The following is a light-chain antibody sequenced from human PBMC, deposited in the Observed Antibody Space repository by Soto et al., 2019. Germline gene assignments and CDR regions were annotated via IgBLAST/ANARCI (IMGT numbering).Light chain of an antibody. J-gene: IGLJ3*02. CDR1: SSNIGSNF. Sequence: QSVLTQPPSASGTPGQGVTISFSGRSSNIGSNFVYWYQHLPGTAPKLLIYRNDQRPSGVPDRFSGSKSGTSASLAISGLRSVDEADYYCAAWDDSLSGRVFGGGTKLTVL. CDR3: AAWDDSLSGRV. V-gene: IGLV1-47*01. CDR2: RND.